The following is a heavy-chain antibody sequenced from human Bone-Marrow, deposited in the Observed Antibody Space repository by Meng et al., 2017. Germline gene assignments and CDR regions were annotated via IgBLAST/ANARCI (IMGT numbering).Heavy chain of an antibody. V-gene: IGHV1-2*06. CDR2: INPKSGDT. J-gene: IGHJ4*02. CDR1: GYTFPDYW. D-gene: IGHD6-13*01. CDR3: ARDEDISAAGKLFGDY. Sequence: VQLVHSGGEVKKPGAPWKVSYKASGYTFPDYWIHWVRRAPEQGLEWMGRINPKSGDTHYAQRFQGRVTMTGDTSISTAYMELSGLRSDDTAMYYCARDEDISAAGKLFGDYWGQGTLVTVFS.